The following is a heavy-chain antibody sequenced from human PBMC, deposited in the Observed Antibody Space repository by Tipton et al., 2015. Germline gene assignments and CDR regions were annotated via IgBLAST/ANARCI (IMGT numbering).Heavy chain of an antibody. D-gene: IGHD1-1*01. CDR1: GFPVRSSS. J-gene: IGHJ6*02. Sequence: SGFPVRSSSMNWVRQAPGKGLEWVSILYSDGTTNYADSVKGRFTISRDNSKNTLYLQMNSLRDEDTAVYYCATHQRGHMVVQLVHGTQYDGSAMDIWGQGTTVTVSS. V-gene: IGHV3-53*01. CDR2: LYSDGTT. CDR3: ATHQRGHMVVQLVHGTQYDGSAMDI.